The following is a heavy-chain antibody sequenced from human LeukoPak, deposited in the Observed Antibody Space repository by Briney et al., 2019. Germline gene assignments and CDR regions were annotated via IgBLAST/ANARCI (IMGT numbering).Heavy chain of an antibody. CDR3: ARSSLYDGSGNFNY. V-gene: IGHV4-4*08. D-gene: IGHD3-22*01. J-gene: IGHJ4*02. Sequence: SETLSLTCTVSGGSIGRDFWIWIRQPPGKRLEWIGYIHNSGTTDYNPSFKSRVTISEDTSTNQFSLSLNSVTAADTAVYYCARSSLYDGSGNFNYWGQGTLVTVSS. CDR1: GGSIGRDF. CDR2: IHNSGTT.